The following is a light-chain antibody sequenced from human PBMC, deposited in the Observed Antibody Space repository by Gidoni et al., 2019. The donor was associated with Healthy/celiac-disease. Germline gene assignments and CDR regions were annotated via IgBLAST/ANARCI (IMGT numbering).Light chain of an antibody. V-gene: IGKV3-11*01. CDR3: QQRSNWPLIT. J-gene: IGKJ5*01. CDR2: DAS. CDR1: QSVSSY. Sequence: EIVLTQYPATLSLSPGEIATLSCRASQSVSSYLAWYQQRPGQAPRLLIYDASNRATGIPARFSGSGSGTDFTLTISSLEPEDFAVYYCQQRSNWPLITFGQGTRLEIK.